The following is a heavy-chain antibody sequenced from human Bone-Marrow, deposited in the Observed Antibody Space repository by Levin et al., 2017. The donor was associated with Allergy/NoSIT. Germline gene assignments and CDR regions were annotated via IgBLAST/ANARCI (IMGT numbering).Heavy chain of an antibody. D-gene: IGHD2-2*01. Sequence: GGSLRLSCAASGFTFSSYTMNWVRQAPGEGLEWVSAISSSSGYIYYADSVRGRFTISRDNAKNSLFLQMNNLRAEDTAVYYCASDGSRSCTSTSCFSGDWGPGTLVTVSS. CDR1: GFTFSSYT. CDR2: ISSSSGYI. V-gene: IGHV3-21*01. CDR3: ASDGSRSCTSTSCFSGD. J-gene: IGHJ4*02.